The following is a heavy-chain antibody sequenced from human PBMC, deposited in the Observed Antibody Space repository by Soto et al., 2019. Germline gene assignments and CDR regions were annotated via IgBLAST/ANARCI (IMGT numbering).Heavy chain of an antibody. J-gene: IGHJ4*02. CDR1: GGSFSAYY. D-gene: IGHD4-17*01. CDR2: INHSGST. CDR3: ARAYGGNSGVFDY. Sequence: SDSLSLTFAFSGGSFSAYYWSWIRQPPGKGLEWIGEINHSGSTNYNPSLKSRVTISVDTSKNQFSLKLSSVTAADTAVYYCARAYGGNSGVFDYWGQGTLVTVS. V-gene: IGHV4-34*01.